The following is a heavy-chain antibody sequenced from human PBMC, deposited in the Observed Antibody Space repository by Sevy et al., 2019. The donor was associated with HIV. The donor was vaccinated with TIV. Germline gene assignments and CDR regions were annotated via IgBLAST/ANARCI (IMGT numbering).Heavy chain of an antibody. CDR3: ATTKDYYDSSGYPFDS. CDR2: FDPEDGDPEDGKT. J-gene: IGHJ5*01. CDR1: GYTLTKLS. Sequence: ASVKVSCKVSGYTLTKLSMNWVRQTPGKGLEWMTTFDPEDGDPEDGKTIYAQKFLGRVTMTEDTSTDTAYMELSSLRSEDTAVYYCATTKDYYDSSGYPFDSWGQGTLVTDSS. D-gene: IGHD3-22*01. V-gene: IGHV1-24*01.